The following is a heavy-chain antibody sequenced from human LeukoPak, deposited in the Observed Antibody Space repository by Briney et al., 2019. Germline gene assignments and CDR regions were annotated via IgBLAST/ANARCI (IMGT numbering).Heavy chain of an antibody. Sequence: SETLSLTCAVYGGSFSGYYWSWIRQPPGKGLEWIGEINHSGSTNYNPSLKSRVTISVDTSKNQFSLKLSSVTAADTAVYYCARDRPTYYDILTGYYTNWFDPWGQGTLVTVSS. J-gene: IGHJ5*02. D-gene: IGHD3-9*01. CDR2: INHSGST. V-gene: IGHV4-34*01. CDR1: GGSFSGYY. CDR3: ARDRPTYYDILTGYYTNWFDP.